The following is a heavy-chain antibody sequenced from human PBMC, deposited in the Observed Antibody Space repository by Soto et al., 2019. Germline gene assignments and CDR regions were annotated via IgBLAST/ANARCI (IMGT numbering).Heavy chain of an antibody. CDR2: INPNSGGT. Sequence: ASVKVSCKASGYTFTGYYMHWVRQAPGQGLEWMGWINPNSGGTNYAQKFQGWVTMTRDTSISTAYMELSRLRSDDTAVYSCARKASRIAAAGAFDIWGQGTMVTVSS. V-gene: IGHV1-2*04. J-gene: IGHJ3*02. CDR1: GYTFTGYY. D-gene: IGHD6-13*01. CDR3: ARKASRIAAAGAFDI.